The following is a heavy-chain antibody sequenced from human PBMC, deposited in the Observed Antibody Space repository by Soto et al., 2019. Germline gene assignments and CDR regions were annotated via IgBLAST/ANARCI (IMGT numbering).Heavy chain of an antibody. D-gene: IGHD2-2*01. Sequence: EVQLVESGGGLVKPGGSRRLSCAAYGFSFSNAWMSWVRQAPGKGLEWVGRIKSKTDGGTTDYAAPVKGRFTISRYVSKHMLYLQMDSLKTSDTAVYYCAKDRFLVAAASDYWGEGTLVTVSS. J-gene: IGHJ4*02. CDR3: AKDRFLVAAASDY. CDR2: IKSKTDGGTT. V-gene: IGHV3-15*01. CDR1: GFSFSNAW.